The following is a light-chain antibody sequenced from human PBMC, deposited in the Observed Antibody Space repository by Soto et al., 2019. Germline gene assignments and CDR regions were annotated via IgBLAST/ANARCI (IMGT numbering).Light chain of an antibody. V-gene: IGKV1-39*01. CDR3: QQSFGTTWT. CDR2: AAS. Sequence: DIQMTQSPSSLSASVGDTVTITCRASQTILTYLNWYQQKPGKAPKLLIYAASSLQSGVPSRFSGGGSATDFTLTISSLQPEDFAPYYCQQSFGTTWTFGRGTKGDIK. CDR1: QTILTY. J-gene: IGKJ1*01.